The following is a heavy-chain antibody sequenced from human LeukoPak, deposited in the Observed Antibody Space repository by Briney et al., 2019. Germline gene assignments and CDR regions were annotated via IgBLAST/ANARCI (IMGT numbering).Heavy chain of an antibody. CDR3: ASNLGYSYGRDAFDI. J-gene: IGHJ3*02. V-gene: IGHV5-51*01. CDR2: IYPGDSDT. Sequence: GESPKISCKGSGYSFTSYWIGWVRQMPGKGLEWMGIIYPGDSDTRYSPSFQGQVTISADKSISTAYLQWSSLKASDTAMYYCASNLGYSYGRDAFDIWGQGTMVTVSS. CDR1: GYSFTSYW. D-gene: IGHD5-18*01.